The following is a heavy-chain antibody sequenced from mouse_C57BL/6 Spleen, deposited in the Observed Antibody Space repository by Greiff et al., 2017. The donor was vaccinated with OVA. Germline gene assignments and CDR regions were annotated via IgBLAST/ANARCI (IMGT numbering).Heavy chain of an antibody. D-gene: IGHD3-3*01. CDR1: GFTFSSYA. CDR3: ARDRAPLGY. Sequence: EVQGVESGGGLVKPGGSLKLSCAASGFTFSSYAMSWVRQTPEKRLEWVATISDGGSYTYYPDNVKGRFTISRDNAKNNLYLQMSHLKSEDTARYYCARDRAPLGYWGQGTTLTVSS. CDR2: ISDGGSYT. V-gene: IGHV5-4*01. J-gene: IGHJ2*01.